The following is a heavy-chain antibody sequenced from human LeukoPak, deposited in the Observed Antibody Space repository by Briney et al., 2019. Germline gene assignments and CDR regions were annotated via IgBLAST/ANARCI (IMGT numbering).Heavy chain of an antibody. J-gene: IGHJ4*02. CDR1: GFTFSSYG. CDR3: ARGSYSSSWYDNNAFDY. D-gene: IGHD6-13*01. Sequence: PGGSLRLSCAASGFTFSSYGMHWVRQAPGKGLEWVAVIWYDGSNKYYGDSVKGRFTISRDNSKKTLYLQMNSLRAEDTAVYYCARGSYSSSWYDNNAFDYWGQGTLVTVSS. V-gene: IGHV3-33*01. CDR2: IWYDGSNK.